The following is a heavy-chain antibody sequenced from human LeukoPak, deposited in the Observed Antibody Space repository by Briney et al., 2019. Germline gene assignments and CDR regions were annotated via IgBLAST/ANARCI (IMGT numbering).Heavy chain of an antibody. D-gene: IGHD1-26*01. V-gene: IGHV1-46*01. CDR2: INPSGDFR. CDR3: ARDYSGQWEQLTGWWIDP. CDR1: GYTFGTHW. Sequence: GVSVKISCKPSGYTFGTHWMHWVRQAPGQGLEWMAIINPSGDFRSYAQKFQGRVTVTRDMSTRTVYMELCDLRPEDTALYYCARDYSGQWEQLTGWWIDPWGQGTLVIVSS. J-gene: IGHJ5*02.